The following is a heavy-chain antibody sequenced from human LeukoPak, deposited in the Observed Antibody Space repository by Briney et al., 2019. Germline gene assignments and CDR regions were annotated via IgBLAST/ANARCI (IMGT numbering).Heavy chain of an antibody. V-gene: IGHV3-33*08. CDR3: VRDDANYFDSSGYFLPEH. CDR2: IWYDGSNK. Sequence: PGGSLRLSCAASGFTFSSYVMHWVRQAPGKGLEWVAVIWYDGSNKYYEDSVKGRFTISRDNSKNTLYLQMNSLTVDDTAVYYCVRDDANYFDSSGYFLPEHWGQGTLVTVSS. J-gene: IGHJ4*02. D-gene: IGHD3-22*01. CDR1: GFTFSSYV.